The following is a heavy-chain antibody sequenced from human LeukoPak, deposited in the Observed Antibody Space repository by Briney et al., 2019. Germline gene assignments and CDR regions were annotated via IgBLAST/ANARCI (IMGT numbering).Heavy chain of an antibody. D-gene: IGHD3-22*01. CDR2: ISAYNGNT. Sequence: ASVKVSCKASGYTFTSYGISWVRQAPGQGLEWMGWISAYNGNTNYAQKVQGRVTMITDTSTSIAYMELRSLRSDDTAVYYCARLGYYYDSSGYYPPFDYWGQGTLVTVSS. V-gene: IGHV1-18*01. CDR3: ARLGYYYDSSGYYPPFDY. J-gene: IGHJ4*02. CDR1: GYTFTSYG.